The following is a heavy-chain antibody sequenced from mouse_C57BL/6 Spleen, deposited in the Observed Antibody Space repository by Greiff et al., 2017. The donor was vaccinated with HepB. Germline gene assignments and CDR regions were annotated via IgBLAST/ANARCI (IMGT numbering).Heavy chain of an antibody. Sequence: QVQLQQPGAELVKPGASVKLSCKASGYTFTSYWMHWVKQRPGQGLEWIGMIHPNSGSTNYNEKFKSKATLTVDKSSSTAYMQLSSLTSEDSAFYYCANRYDYDEDYAMDYWGQGTSVTVSS. CDR2: IHPNSGST. CDR1: GYTFTSYW. D-gene: IGHD2-4*01. V-gene: IGHV1-64*01. CDR3: ANRYDYDEDYAMDY. J-gene: IGHJ4*01.